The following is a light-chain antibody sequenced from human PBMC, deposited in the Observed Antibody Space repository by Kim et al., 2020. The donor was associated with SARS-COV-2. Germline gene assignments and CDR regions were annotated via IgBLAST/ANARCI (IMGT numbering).Light chain of an antibody. Sequence: SPGERATRSCRASQSVISSYLAWYQQRPGQAPRLLIYDASSRATGIPDRFSGSGSGTDFTLTISGLETEDFAVYYCQQYGGSPLTFGGGTKVDIK. CDR3: QQYGGSPLT. CDR1: QSVISSY. V-gene: IGKV3-20*01. CDR2: DAS. J-gene: IGKJ4*01.